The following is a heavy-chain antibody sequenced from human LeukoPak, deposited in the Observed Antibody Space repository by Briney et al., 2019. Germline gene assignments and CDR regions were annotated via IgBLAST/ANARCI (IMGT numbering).Heavy chain of an antibody. CDR1: GFTFDDYG. J-gene: IGHJ4*02. V-gene: IGHV3-20*04. CDR2: INWNGGRT. D-gene: IGHD3-10*01. CDR3: AREYYGSGSYYNVGC. Sequence: PGGSLRLSCAASGFTFDDYGMSWVRQAPGKGLEWVSGINWNGGRTGYADSVKGRFTISRDNAKRSLYVQMNSLRAEDTALYYCAREYYGSGSYYNVGCWGQGTLVTVSS.